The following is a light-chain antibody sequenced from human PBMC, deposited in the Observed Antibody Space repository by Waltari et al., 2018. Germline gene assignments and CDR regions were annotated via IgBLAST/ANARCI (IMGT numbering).Light chain of an antibody. V-gene: IGLV2-14*01. Sequence: QSALTQPASVSGSPGQSITISCSGTDRDVGAYDFFSCYQQHPGKAPHLIIYEVSNRPSGISNRFSASKSGNTASLTISGLQAEDEADYYCSSYTTSSAPGVFGTGTRVTVL. J-gene: IGLJ1*01. CDR2: EVS. CDR3: SSYTTSSAPGV. CDR1: DRDVGAYDF.